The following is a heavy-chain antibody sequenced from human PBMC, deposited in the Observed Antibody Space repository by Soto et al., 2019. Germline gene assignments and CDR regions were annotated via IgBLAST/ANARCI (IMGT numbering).Heavy chain of an antibody. Sequence: QVQLQESGPGLVKPSQTLSLTCTVSGGSISSGGYYWSWIRQHPGKGLEWIGYIYYSGSTYYNPSLKRRVTIQVDTSKNQFSLNLSSVTAADTAVYYCARGRTSSPTPGDYWGQGTLVTVSS. J-gene: IGHJ4*02. V-gene: IGHV4-31*03. D-gene: IGHD2-2*01. CDR3: ARGRTSSPTPGDY. CDR1: GGSISSGGYY. CDR2: IYYSGST.